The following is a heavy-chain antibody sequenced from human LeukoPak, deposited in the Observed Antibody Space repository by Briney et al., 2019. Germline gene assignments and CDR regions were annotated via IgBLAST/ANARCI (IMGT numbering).Heavy chain of an antibody. CDR3: ARGLLGGYYYYYMDV. CDR2: IYYSGST. V-gene: IGHV4-59*01. Sequence: PSETLSLTCTVSGGSISSYYWSWIRQPPGKGLEWIGYIYYSGSTSYNPSLKSRVTISVDTSKNQFSLKLSSVTAADTAVYYCARGLLGGYYYYYMDVWGKGTTVTVSS. J-gene: IGHJ6*03. CDR1: GGSISSYY.